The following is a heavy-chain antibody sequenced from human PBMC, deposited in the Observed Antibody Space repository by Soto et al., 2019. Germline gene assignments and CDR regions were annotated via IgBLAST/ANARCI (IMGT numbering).Heavy chain of an antibody. CDR1: GGSISSSSYY. Sequence: QLQLQESGPGLVKPSETLSLTCTVSGGSISSSSYYWGWIRQPPGKGLEWIGSIYYSGSTYYNPSRKSRVTISVDTSKNQFSLKLSSVTAADTAVYYCATLWFGEGNYWGQGTLVTVSS. CDR2: IYYSGST. J-gene: IGHJ4*02. D-gene: IGHD3-10*01. V-gene: IGHV4-39*01. CDR3: ATLWFGEGNY.